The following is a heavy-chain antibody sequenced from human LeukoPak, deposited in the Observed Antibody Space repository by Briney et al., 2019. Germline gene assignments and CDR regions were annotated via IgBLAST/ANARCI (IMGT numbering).Heavy chain of an antibody. J-gene: IGHJ4*02. V-gene: IGHV3-7*01. Sequence: PGGSLRLSCAASGFTFSLYNMNWVRQAPGKGLEWVANIKQDGSEKYYVDSVKGRFTISRDNAKNSLYLQMNSLRAEDTAVYYCARLEAARPAAPPLWGQGTLVTVSS. CDR2: IKQDGSEK. D-gene: IGHD6-6*01. CDR1: GFTFSLYN. CDR3: ARLEAARPAAPPL.